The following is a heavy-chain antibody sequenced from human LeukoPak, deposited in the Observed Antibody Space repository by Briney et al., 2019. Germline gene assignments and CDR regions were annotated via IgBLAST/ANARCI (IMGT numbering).Heavy chain of an antibody. Sequence: GESLKISCKGSGYSFTSYWIGWVRQMPGKGLEWMGIIYPGGSDTRYSPSFQGQVTISADKSISTAYLQWSSLKASDTAMYYCARHVKVVVAATLGNYYGMDVWGQGTTVTVSS. J-gene: IGHJ6*02. D-gene: IGHD2-15*01. CDR1: GYSFTSYW. CDR3: ARHVKVVVAATLGNYYGMDV. CDR2: IYPGGSDT. V-gene: IGHV5-51*01.